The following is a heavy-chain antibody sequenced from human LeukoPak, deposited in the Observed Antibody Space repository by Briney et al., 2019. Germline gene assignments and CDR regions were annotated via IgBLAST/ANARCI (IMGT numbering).Heavy chain of an antibody. CDR2: IYYSGST. V-gene: IGHV4-59*01. CDR1: GGSLSSYY. Sequence: SETLSLTCTVSGGSLSSYYWSWIRQPPGKGLEWMGYIYYSGSTNYNPSLKSRVTISVDTSKNQFSLKLSSVTAADTAVYYCARGDSGPLAPWAYWGQGTLVPVSS. D-gene: IGHD5-12*01. J-gene: IGHJ4*02. CDR3: ARGDSGPLAPWAY.